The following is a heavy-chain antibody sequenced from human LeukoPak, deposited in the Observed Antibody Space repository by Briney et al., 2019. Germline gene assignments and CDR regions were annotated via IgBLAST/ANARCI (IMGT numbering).Heavy chain of an antibody. V-gene: IGHV3-48*04. CDR2: ISSSGDTV. CDR1: GFTISSHS. J-gene: IGHJ3*02. Sequence: YPGGTLRLSCAASGFTISSHSLMWVRQAPGKGLEWVSQISSSGDTVHYADSVKGRFTISRDNAKNSLYLQMNSLRAEDTAVYYCARDPTSDSYGYDYNDAFDIWGQGTMVTVSS. CDR3: ARDPTSDSYGYDYNDAFDI. D-gene: IGHD5-18*01.